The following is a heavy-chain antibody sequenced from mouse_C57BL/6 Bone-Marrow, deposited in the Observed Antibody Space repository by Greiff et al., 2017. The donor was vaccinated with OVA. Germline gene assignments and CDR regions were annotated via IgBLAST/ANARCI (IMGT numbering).Heavy chain of an antibody. CDR3: AKRNYYGSSYGYFAV. CDR1: GYTFTSYW. CDR2: IDPSDSYT. V-gene: IGHV1-50*01. D-gene: IGHD1-1*01. Sequence: VQLQQPGAELVKPGASVKLSCKASGYTFTSYWMQWVKQRPGQGLEWIGEIDPSDSYTNYNQKFKGKATLTVDTSSSTAYMQLSSLTSEDSAVYYCAKRNYYGSSYGYFAVWGTGTTVTVSS. J-gene: IGHJ1*03.